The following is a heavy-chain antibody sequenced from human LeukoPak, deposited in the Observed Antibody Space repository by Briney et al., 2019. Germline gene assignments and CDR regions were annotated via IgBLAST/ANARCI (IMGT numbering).Heavy chain of an antibody. CDR1: GGSFSGYY. V-gene: IGHV4-34*01. CDR3: AREYSSGASYYFDY. Sequence: PSETLSLTCAVYGGSFSGYYWSWIRQPPGKGLEWIGEINHSGSTNYNPSLKSRVTISVDTSKNQFSLKLSSVTAADTAVYYCAREYSSGASYYFDYWGQGTLVTVSS. J-gene: IGHJ4*02. CDR2: INHSGST. D-gene: IGHD6-19*01.